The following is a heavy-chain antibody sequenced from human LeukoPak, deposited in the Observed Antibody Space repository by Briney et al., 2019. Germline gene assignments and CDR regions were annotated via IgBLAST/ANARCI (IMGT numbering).Heavy chain of an antibody. Sequence: SETLSLTCAVNGGSFSGYYWSWIRQPPGKGLEWIGEINHSGSTNYNPSLKSRVTISVDTSKNQFSLKLSSVTAADTAVYYCARGPGSGSYSVYYFDYWGQGTLVTVSS. D-gene: IGHD1-26*01. V-gene: IGHV4-34*01. CDR2: INHSGST. J-gene: IGHJ4*02. CDR1: GGSFSGYY. CDR3: ARGPGSGSYSVYYFDY.